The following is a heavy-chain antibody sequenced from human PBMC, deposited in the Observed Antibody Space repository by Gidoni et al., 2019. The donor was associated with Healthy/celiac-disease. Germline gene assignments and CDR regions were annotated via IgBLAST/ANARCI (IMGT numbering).Heavy chain of an antibody. CDR2: IYYSGST. J-gene: IGHJ6*02. D-gene: IGHD3-22*01. V-gene: IGHV4-59*01. CDR1: GGSISSYY. Sequence: QVQLQESGPGLVKPSETLSLTCTVPGGSISSYYWSWIRQPPGKGLEWIGYIYYSGSTNYNPSLKSRVTISVDTSKNQFSLKLSSVTAADTAVYYCARDHADREGMDVWGQGTTVTVSS. CDR3: ARDHADREGMDV.